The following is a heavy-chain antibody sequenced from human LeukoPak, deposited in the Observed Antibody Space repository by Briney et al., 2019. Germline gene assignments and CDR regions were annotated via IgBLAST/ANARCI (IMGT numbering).Heavy chain of an antibody. V-gene: IGHV3-23*01. CDR3: AKYDYGSGSSPQDY. CDR2: ISGSGGST. Sequence: GGSLRLSCAASGFTFSSYAMSWVRQAPGKGLEWVSAISGSGGSTYYADSVKGRFTISRDISKNTLYLQMNSLRAEDTAVYYCAKYDYGSGSSPQDYWGQGTLVTVSS. D-gene: IGHD3-10*01. CDR1: GFTFSSYA. J-gene: IGHJ4*02.